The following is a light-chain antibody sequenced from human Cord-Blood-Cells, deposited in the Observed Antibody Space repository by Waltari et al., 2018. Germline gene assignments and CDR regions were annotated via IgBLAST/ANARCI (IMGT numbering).Light chain of an antibody. CDR1: SSDVGGYNY. CDR3: SSYAGSNNLV. J-gene: IGLJ2*01. CDR2: EVS. V-gene: IGLV2-8*01. Sequence: QSALTPPPSASGSPGQSVTISRTGTSSDVGGYNYFSWYQQHPGKAPKRMIDEVSKRPSGVPDRFSGAKSGNTASLTVSGLQAEDEADYYCSSYAGSNNLVFGGGTKLTVL.